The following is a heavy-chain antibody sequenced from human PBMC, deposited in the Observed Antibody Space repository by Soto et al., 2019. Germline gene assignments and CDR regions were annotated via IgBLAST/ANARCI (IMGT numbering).Heavy chain of an antibody. Sequence: SETLSLTCAVSGGSISSGGYSWSWIRQPPGKGLEWIGYIYHSGSTYYNPSLKSRVTISVDTSKNQFSLKLSSVTAADTAVYYCARIYDSSGYYYGPFDYWGQGTLVTVSS. CDR3: ARIYDSSGYYYGPFDY. CDR2: IYHSGST. V-gene: IGHV4-30-2*01. CDR1: GGSISSGGYS. J-gene: IGHJ4*02. D-gene: IGHD3-22*01.